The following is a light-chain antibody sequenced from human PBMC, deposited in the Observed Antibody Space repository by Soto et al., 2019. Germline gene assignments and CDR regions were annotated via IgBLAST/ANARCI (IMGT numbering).Light chain of an antibody. CDR2: GAS. CDR1: QSVTSSY. V-gene: IGKV3-20*01. Sequence: EIVWTQSPGTLSLSQGERVTLSCRASQSVTSSYIAWYKQQSGQAPSLLLYGASSRATGIPDRFRGSGSGTDFTLTIRRLEPEDFAVDYCQQYGGLPTFGQGTKVDIK. J-gene: IGKJ1*01. CDR3: QQYGGLPT.